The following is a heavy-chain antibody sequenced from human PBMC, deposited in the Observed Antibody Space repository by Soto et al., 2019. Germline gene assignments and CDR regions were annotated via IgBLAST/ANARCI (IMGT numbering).Heavy chain of an antibody. V-gene: IGHV3-30*03. J-gene: IGHJ6*02. CDR3: ARRGYSSSSGFYYYGMDV. CDR1: GVSFSDFG. CDR2: VSFDGSFE. D-gene: IGHD6-6*01. Sequence: PGGSLRLSCAASGVSFSDFGIHWVRQAPGKGLEWVSLVSFDGSFEYYADSVKGRFTISRDNSKNTLHLQMNSLKASDTAMYYCARRGYSSSSGFYYYGMDVWGQGTTVTVSS.